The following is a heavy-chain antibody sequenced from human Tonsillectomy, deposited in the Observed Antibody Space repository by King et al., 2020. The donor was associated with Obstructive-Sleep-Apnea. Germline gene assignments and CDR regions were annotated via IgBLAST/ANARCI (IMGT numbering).Heavy chain of an antibody. Sequence: VQLVESGGGLVQPGGSLRLSCVVSGFVFDSYDMSWVRQAPGKGLEWVAHITSSSNSIYYADSVKGRFTISRDNARNSVYLQMSSLRVEDTAVYYCARDPPGVRGLDHWGQGTLVTVFS. CDR1: GFVFDSYD. J-gene: IGHJ4*02. V-gene: IGHV3-48*01. CDR2: ITSSSNSI. CDR3: ARDPPGVRGLDH. D-gene: IGHD3-10*01.